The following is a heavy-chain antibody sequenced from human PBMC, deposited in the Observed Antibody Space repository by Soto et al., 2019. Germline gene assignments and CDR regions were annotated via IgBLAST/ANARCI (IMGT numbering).Heavy chain of an antibody. D-gene: IGHD2-2*01. CDR3: ARGGIVVVPANYYGMDV. CDR1: GGTFSSYA. CDR2: IIPIFGTA. V-gene: IGHV1-69*13. J-gene: IGHJ6*02. Sequence: PSVKVSCKASGGTFSSYAISWVRQAPGQGLEWMGGIIPIFGTANYAQKFQGRVTITADESTSTAYMELSSLRSEDTAVYYCARGGIVVVPANYYGMDVWGQGTTVTVSS.